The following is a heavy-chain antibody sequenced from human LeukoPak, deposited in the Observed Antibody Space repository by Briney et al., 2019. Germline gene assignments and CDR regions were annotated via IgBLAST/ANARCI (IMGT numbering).Heavy chain of an antibody. J-gene: IGHJ5*02. Sequence: SETLSLTCTFSVDSISTYYWSWIRQPPGKALEWIGYVYYSGSTNYNPSLKSRVTMSIDTSKNQFFLELSSVTAADTAVYYCVRHTWFGTRHWFDPWGQGILVTVSS. CDR2: VYYSGST. V-gene: IGHV4-59*08. CDR3: VRHTWFGTRHWFDP. CDR1: VDSISTYY. D-gene: IGHD3-10*01.